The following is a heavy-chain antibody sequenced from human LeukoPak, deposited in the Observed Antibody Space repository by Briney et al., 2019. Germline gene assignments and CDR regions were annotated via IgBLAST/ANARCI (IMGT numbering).Heavy chain of an antibody. CDR3: ARDQIVSSVGAILQGYYYYGMDV. D-gene: IGHD1-26*01. CDR2: MNPNSGNT. J-gene: IGHJ6*02. CDR1: GYTFTRYD. V-gene: IGHV1-8*01. Sequence: ASVKVSCKASGYTFTRYDINWVRQATGQGLEWMGWMNPNSGNTGYAQKFQGRVTMTRNTSISTAYMELSSLRSEDTAVYYCARDQIVSSVGAILQGYYYYGMDVWGQGTTVTVSS.